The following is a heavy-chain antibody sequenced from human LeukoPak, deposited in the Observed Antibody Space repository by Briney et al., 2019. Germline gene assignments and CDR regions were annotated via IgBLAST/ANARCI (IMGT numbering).Heavy chain of an antibody. CDR1: GGSISSSSYY. CDR3: ARNSKMASDY. CDR2: IYYSGST. V-gene: IGHV4-39*01. D-gene: IGHD5-24*01. J-gene: IGHJ4*02. Sequence: KPSETLSLTCTVSGGSISSSSYYWGWIRQPPGKGLEWIGSIYYSGSTYYNPSLKSRVTISVDTSKNQFSLKLSSVTAADTAVYYCARNSKMASDYWGQGTLVTVSS.